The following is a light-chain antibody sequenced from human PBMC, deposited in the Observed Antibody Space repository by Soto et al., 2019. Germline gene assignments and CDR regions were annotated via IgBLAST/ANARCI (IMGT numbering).Light chain of an antibody. Sequence: QYALTQPASMSGSPGQSITISCTGTSSDVGSYNLVSWFQQHPGKVPKLLIYEVTKRPSGVSNRFSGSKSGNTASLTISGLQAEDEADYHCCSYAGSSTYVFGTGTKLTVL. CDR2: EVT. V-gene: IGLV2-23*02. J-gene: IGLJ1*01. CDR1: SSDVGSYNL. CDR3: CSYAGSSTYV.